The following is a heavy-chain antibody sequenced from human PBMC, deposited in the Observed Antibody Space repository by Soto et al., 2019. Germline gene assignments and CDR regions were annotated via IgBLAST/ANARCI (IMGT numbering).Heavy chain of an antibody. CDR2: INHSGST. CDR1: GGSFSGYY. CDR3: GRDRHYYDSSGYYYYYYGMDV. Sequence: SETLSLTCAVYGGSFSGYYWSWIRQPPGKGLEWIGEINHSGSTNYNPSLKSRVTISVDTSKNQFSLKLSSVTAADTAVYYCGRDRHYYDSSGYYYYYYGMDVWGQGTTVTVSS. V-gene: IGHV4-34*01. D-gene: IGHD3-22*01. J-gene: IGHJ6*02.